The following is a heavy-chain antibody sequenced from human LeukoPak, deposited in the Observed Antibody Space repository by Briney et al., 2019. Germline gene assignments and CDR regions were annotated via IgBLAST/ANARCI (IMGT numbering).Heavy chain of an antibody. Sequence: PGGSLRLSCAASGFTFSSYWMSWVRQAPGKGLEWVANIKQDGSEKYYVDSVKGRFTISRDNAKNSLYLQMNSLRAEDTAVYYCARFLVLMVYRCFDYWGQGTLVTVSS. V-gene: IGHV3-7*01. J-gene: IGHJ4*02. D-gene: IGHD2-8*01. CDR3: ARFLVLMVYRCFDY. CDR1: GFTFSSYW. CDR2: IKQDGSEK.